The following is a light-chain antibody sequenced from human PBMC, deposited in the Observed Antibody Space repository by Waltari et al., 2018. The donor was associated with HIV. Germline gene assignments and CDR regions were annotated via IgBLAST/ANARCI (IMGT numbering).Light chain of an antibody. CDR3: CSYAGGNSYV. V-gene: IGLV2-23*02. CDR2: EVN. CDR1: SSAVGNYNV. Sequence: QSALTQPASVSASPGQSITISCTAPSSAVGNYNVVSWYRQFPDKAPQLLIFEVNKRPSGVSNRFSGSKSGNSASLTIAGLLADDEADYYCCSYAGGNSYVFGTGTKVTVL. J-gene: IGLJ1*01.